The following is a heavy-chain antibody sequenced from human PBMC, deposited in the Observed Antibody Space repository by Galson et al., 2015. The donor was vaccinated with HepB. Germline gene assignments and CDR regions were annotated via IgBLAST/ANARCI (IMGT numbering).Heavy chain of an antibody. CDR1: GFSLSTSGMC. CDR2: IDWDDDK. Sequence: PALVKPTQTLTLTCTFSGFSLSTSGMCVSWIRQPPGKALEWLALIDWDDDKYYSTSLKTRLTISKDTSKNQVVLTMTNMDPVDTATYYCARIMAAAGTSWFDPWGQGTLVTVSS. D-gene: IGHD6-13*01. V-gene: IGHV2-70*01. CDR3: ARIMAAAGTSWFDP. J-gene: IGHJ5*02.